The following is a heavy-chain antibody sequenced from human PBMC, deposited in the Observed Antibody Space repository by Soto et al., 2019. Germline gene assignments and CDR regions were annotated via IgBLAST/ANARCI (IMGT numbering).Heavy chain of an antibody. D-gene: IGHD6-19*01. J-gene: IGHJ4*02. V-gene: IGHV3-48*04. Sequence: GGSLRLSCAASGFTFSSYAMHWVRQAPGKGLEWVSYISSSGSTIYYADSVKGRFTISRDNAKNSLYLQMNSLRAEDTAVYYCARVSSGWSLYFDYWGQGTLVTVSS. CDR1: GFTFSSYA. CDR3: ARVSSGWSLYFDY. CDR2: ISSSGSTI.